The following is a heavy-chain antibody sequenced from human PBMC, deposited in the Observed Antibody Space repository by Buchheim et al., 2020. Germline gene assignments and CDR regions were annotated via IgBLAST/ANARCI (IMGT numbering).Heavy chain of an antibody. J-gene: IGHJ5*02. Sequence: VQLVESGGGLVQPAGSLRLSCAASGLNFSNYWMSWVRQAPGKGLEWIGEINHSGSTNYNPSLKSRVTISVDTSKNQFSLKLSSVTAADTAVYYCARGRVSGPWGQGTL. D-gene: IGHD5/OR15-5a*01. CDR3: ARGRVSGP. CDR1: GLNFSNYW. CDR2: INHSGST. V-gene: IGHV4-34*01.